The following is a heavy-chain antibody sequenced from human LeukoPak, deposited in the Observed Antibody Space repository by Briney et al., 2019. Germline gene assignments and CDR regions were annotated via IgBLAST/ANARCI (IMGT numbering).Heavy chain of an antibody. CDR1: GYTLTSYG. Sequence: ASVKVSCKASGYTLTSYGISWVRQAPGQGLEWMGWISAYNGNTNYAQKLQGRVTMTTDTSTSTAYMELRSLRSDDTAVYYCARDSYRYDSSGYYPSVDWGQGTLVTVSS. J-gene: IGHJ4*02. CDR2: ISAYNGNT. CDR3: ARDSYRYDSSGYYPSVD. V-gene: IGHV1-18*01. D-gene: IGHD3-22*01.